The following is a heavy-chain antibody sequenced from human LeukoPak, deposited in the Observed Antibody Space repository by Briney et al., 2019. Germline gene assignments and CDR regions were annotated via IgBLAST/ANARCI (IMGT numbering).Heavy chain of an antibody. CDR1: GFTFIRFA. CDR2: ISGSGANT. Sequence: GGSLRLSCAASGFTFIRFAMAWVRQAPGKGLEWVSGISGSGANTYYADSVKGRFTISRDNSKNTLYLQMDSLRADDTAVYYCATEKGDSPDYWGQGTPVTVSS. CDR3: ATEKGDSPDY. D-gene: IGHD2-21*01. V-gene: IGHV3-23*01. J-gene: IGHJ4*02.